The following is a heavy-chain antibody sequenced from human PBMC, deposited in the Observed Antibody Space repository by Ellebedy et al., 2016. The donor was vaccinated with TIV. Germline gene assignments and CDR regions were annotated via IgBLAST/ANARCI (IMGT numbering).Heavy chain of an antibody. D-gene: IGHD2-2*02. J-gene: IGHJ5*02. CDR1: GFTFSSYA. V-gene: IGHV3-23*01. Sequence: PGGSLRLSCAASGFTFSSYAMSWVRQAPGKGLEWVSAISGSGGSTYYADSVKGRFTISRDNSKNTLYLQMNSLRVEDTAVYYCAKDSLWVPAAIGSDWFDPWGQGTLVTVSS. CDR3: AKDSLWVPAAIGSDWFDP. CDR2: ISGSGGST.